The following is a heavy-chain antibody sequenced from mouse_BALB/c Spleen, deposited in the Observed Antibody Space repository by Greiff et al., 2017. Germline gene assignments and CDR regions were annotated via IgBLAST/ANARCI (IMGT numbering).Heavy chain of an antibody. J-gene: IGHJ4*01. CDR1: GYTFTSYW. V-gene: IGHV1-87*01. CDR2: IYPGDGDT. D-gene: IGHD1-1*01. CDR3: ARDAVAPYYYAMDY. Sequence: QVQLKESGAELARPGASVKLSCKASGYTFTSYWMQWVKQRPGQGLEWIGAIYPGDGDTRYTQKFKGKATLTADKSSSTAYMQLSSLASEDSAVYYCARDAVAPYYYAMDYWGQGTSVTVSS.